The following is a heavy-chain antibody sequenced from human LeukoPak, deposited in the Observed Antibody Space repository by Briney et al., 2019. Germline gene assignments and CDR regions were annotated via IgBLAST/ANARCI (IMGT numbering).Heavy chain of an antibody. J-gene: IGHJ4*02. CDR2: ISWNSNSI. Sequence: SGGSLRLSCAASGFTFSSYWMHWVRQAPGKGLEWVSGISWNSNSIGYADSVKGRFTISRDNAKKTLYLQMNSLRAEDTALYYCAKDYYSSTLGGFDYWGQGTLVTVSS. CDR3: AKDYYSSTLGGFDY. CDR1: GFTFSSYW. D-gene: IGHD3-16*01. V-gene: IGHV3-9*01.